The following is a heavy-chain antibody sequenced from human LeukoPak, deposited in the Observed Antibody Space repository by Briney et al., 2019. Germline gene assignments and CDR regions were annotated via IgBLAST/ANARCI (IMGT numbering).Heavy chain of an antibody. CDR3: VKDASGARVKWYFDL. V-gene: IGHV3-64D*09. D-gene: IGHD7-27*01. CDR2: ISSNGGNT. J-gene: IGHJ2*01. CDR1: GFTFSSSV. Sequence: GGSLRLSCSASGFTFSSSVMHWVRQAPGKGLEYVSAISSNGGNTFYADSVKGRFTISRDNSKNTLYLRMSSLRAEDTAVYYCVKDASGARVKWYFDLWGRGTLVTVSS.